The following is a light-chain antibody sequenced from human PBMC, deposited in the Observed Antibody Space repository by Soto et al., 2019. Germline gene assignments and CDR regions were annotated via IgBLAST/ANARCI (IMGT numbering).Light chain of an antibody. J-gene: IGLJ2*01. V-gene: IGLV1-44*01. CDR2: SDN. Sequence: QPVLTQPPSASGTPGQRVTISCSGSSSNIGTNTVIWYQQLPGAAPKLLIYSDNQRPSGVPDRFSGSKSGTSASLAISGLQSEDEADYYCAPWDVSLVVFGGGTQLTVL. CDR3: APWDVSLVV. CDR1: SSNIGTNT.